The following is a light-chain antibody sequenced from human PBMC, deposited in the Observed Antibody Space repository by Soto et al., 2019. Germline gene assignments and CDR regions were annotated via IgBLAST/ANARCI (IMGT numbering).Light chain of an antibody. CDR1: SFNIGSNY. CDR2: DNS. J-gene: IGLJ3*02. Sequence: QSVLTQPPSVLAAPGQKGTISCSGSSFNIGSNYVSWYQHLPGTAPKLLVYDNSKRPSGIPGRFSGSKSGTSATLGITGLQTGDEADYYCGTWDSRLSGEVFGGGTKLTVL. V-gene: IGLV1-51*01. CDR3: GTWDSRLSGEV.